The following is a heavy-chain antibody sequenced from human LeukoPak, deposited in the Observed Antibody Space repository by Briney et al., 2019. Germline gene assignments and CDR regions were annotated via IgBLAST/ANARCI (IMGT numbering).Heavy chain of an antibody. V-gene: IGHV4-59*01. J-gene: IGHJ6*02. CDR2: IYYSGST. D-gene: IGHD4-17*01. CDR1: GGSISSYY. CDR3: ARVLADYGDPPYYYYYGMDV. Sequence: PSETLSLTCTVSGGSISSYYWSWIRQPPGKDLEWIGYIYYSGSTNYNPSLKSRVTISVDTSKNQFSLKLSSVTAADTAVYYCARVLADYGDPPYYYYYGMDVWGQGTTVTVSS.